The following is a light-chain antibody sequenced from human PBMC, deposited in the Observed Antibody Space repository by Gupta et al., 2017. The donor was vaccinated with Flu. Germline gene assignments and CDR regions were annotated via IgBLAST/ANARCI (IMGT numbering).Light chain of an antibody. CDR2: KTS. CDR3: QQYNAYS. J-gene: IGKJ1*01. CDR1: PGISNW. Sequence: QSPSTLSASVGDRVTITCRVTPGISNWVAWYQQKPGKAPNLLIYKTSNLKSGVPSRFSGRGSGAEFTLTSNSLQPDDFATYYCQQYNAYSFGQGTKVEIK. V-gene: IGKV1-5*03.